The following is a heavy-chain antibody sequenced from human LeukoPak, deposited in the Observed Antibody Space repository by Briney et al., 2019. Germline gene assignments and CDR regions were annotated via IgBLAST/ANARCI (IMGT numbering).Heavy chain of an antibody. CDR3: TWSGLKIES. V-gene: IGHV3-15*01. D-gene: IGHD3-3*01. Sequence: GGSLRLSCAASGFSFDDYGMSWVRQAPGKGLEWVAQIKTETDGGTTDYAAPVKGRFTISRDGSKNMVFLQMNSLKTDDTALYYCTWSGLKIESWGQGTLVTVSS. J-gene: IGHJ4*02. CDR2: IKTETDGGTT. CDR1: GFSFDDYG.